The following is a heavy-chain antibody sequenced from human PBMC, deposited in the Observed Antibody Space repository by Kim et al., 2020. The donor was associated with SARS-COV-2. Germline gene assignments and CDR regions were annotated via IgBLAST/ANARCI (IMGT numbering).Heavy chain of an antibody. V-gene: IGHV3-33*05. Sequence: GGSLRLSCAASGFTFSSYGMHWVRQAPGKGLEWVAVISYDGSNKYYADSVKGRFTISRDNSKNTLYLQMNSLRAEDTAVYYCARDQGVRGVIITPFDYWGQGTLVTVSS. CDR3: ARDQGVRGVIITPFDY. CDR2: ISYDGSNK. D-gene: IGHD3-10*01. J-gene: IGHJ4*02. CDR1: GFTFSSYG.